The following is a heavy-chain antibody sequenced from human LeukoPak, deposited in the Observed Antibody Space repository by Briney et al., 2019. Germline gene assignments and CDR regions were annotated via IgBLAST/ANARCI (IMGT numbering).Heavy chain of an antibody. CDR3: ARAQGTGTTIRPLTFPDY. D-gene: IGHD1-1*01. CDR2: IYYSGST. Sequence: SQTLSLTCTVSGGSISSGGYYWSWIRQHPGKGLEWIGYIYYSGSTNYNPSLKSRVTISVDTSKNQFSLKLSSVTAADTAVYYCARAQGTGTTIRPLTFPDYWGQGTLVTVSS. J-gene: IGHJ4*02. CDR1: GGSISSGGYY. V-gene: IGHV4-31*03.